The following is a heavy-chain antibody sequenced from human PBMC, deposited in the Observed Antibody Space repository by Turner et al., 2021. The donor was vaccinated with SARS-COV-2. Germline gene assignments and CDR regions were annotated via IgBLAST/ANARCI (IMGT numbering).Heavy chain of an antibody. Sequence: QVQLVQSGAEVKKPGASVKVSCKASGYTFTNYGISWVRQAPGQGLKWMGWISSYNGNTNYAQNLQGRVTLTTDTSTSTAYMEVRSLRSDDTAIYYCARDWAGGYYFDFWGQGTLVTVSS. J-gene: IGHJ4*02. CDR1: GYTFTNYG. CDR3: ARDWAGGYYFDF. V-gene: IGHV1-18*01. CDR2: ISSYNGNT. D-gene: IGHD6-19*01.